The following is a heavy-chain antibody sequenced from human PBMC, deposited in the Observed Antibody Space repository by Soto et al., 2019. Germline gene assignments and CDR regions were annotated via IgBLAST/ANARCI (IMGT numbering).Heavy chain of an antibody. J-gene: IGHJ6*02. CDR1: GGICGNHH. CDR2: ISISSGTI. Sequence: PGRPIRLSHGAAGGICGNHHRRWVSHAPGKGLEWLSYISISSGTIYYADSVKGRFTISRDDAKGSLYLQMNSLRDEDTAVYYCTSDEMRAYDMDVWGQGTTVTVSS. V-gene: IGHV3-48*02. CDR3: TSDEMRAYDMDV.